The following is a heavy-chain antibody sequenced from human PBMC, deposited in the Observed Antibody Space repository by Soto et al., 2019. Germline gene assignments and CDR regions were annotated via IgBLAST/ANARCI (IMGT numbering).Heavy chain of an antibody. CDR2: ITGTDRDT. V-gene: IGHV3-21*02. Sequence: EVQLVESGGGLVKPGGSLRLSCASSGFTFSSHTMNWVHQAPGRGLEWVSSITGTDRDTFYADSVKGRFTISRDNAENSLFLQMNSLRAEDTAVYYCVKEVEGFDYWGQGTLVTVSS. CDR3: VKEVEGFDY. J-gene: IGHJ4*02. CDR1: GFTFSSHT. D-gene: IGHD1-1*01.